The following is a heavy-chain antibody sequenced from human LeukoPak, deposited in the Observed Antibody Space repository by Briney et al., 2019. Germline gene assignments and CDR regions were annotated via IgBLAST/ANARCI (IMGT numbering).Heavy chain of an antibody. CDR3: ATGRILVGVRGGPIYFDY. J-gene: IGHJ4*02. Sequence: SETLSLTCTVSGGSISSYYWSWIRQPPGKGLEWIGYIYYSGSTNYNPSLKSRVTISVDTSKNQFSLKLSSVTAAGTAVYYCATGRILVGVRGGPIYFDYWGQGTLVTVSS. CDR2: IYYSGST. D-gene: IGHD3-10*01. CDR1: GGSISSYY. V-gene: IGHV4-59*01.